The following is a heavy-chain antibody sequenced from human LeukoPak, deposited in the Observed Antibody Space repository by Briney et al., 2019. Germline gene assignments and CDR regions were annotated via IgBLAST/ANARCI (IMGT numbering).Heavy chain of an antibody. CDR1: GGTFSSYA. V-gene: IGHV1-69*05. CDR2: IIPIFGTA. D-gene: IGHD4-17*01. Sequence: GASVKVSCKASGGTFSSYAISWVRQAPGQGHEWMGGIIPIFGTANYAQKFQGRVTITTDESTSTAYMELSSLRSEDTAVYYCARDGRGDGDNGAYDAFDIWGQGTMVTVSS. J-gene: IGHJ3*02. CDR3: ARDGRGDGDNGAYDAFDI.